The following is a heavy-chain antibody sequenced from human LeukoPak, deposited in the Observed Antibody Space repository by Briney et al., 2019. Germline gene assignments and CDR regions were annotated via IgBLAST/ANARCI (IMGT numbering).Heavy chain of an antibody. CDR1: GFTYISYA. Sequence: GRSLRLSCATSGFTYISYAMSWVRQAPGKGPEGVSTISIDGGRTYYADSVKGRFTVSRDTSKNTLYLQMNSLRAEDTAVYYCARKGIGSSRYQNMDVWGKGTTVTVSS. D-gene: IGHD6-25*01. V-gene: IGHV3-23*01. J-gene: IGHJ6*03. CDR3: ARKGIGSSRYQNMDV. CDR2: ISIDGGRT.